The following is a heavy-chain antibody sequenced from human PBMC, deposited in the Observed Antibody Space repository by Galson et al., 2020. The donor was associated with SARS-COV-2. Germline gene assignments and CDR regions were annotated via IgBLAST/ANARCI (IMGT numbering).Heavy chain of an antibody. CDR2: ISHTGST. D-gene: IGHD2-8*01. CDR3: ARGGSRPIMVFDYYYFYMDV. J-gene: IGHJ6*03. V-gene: IGHV4-34*01. Sequence: SQTLSLTCAVYGGSFRDYSWTWVRQPPGKRLAWIGEISHTGSTNSSPSLKSRVFMSVDTSKNQFSLKLRPVTAADTAVYYCARGGSRPIMVFDYYYFYMDVWGKGTTVTVSS. CDR1: GGSFRDYS.